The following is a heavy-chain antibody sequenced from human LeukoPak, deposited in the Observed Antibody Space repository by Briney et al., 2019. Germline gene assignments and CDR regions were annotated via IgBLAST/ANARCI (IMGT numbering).Heavy chain of an antibody. J-gene: IGHJ4*02. D-gene: IGHD2-15*01. Sequence: SETLSLTCTVSGGSISSSSYYWGWIRQPPGKGLEWIGSIYYSGSTYYNPSLKSRVTISVDTSKNQFSLKLSSRTAADTAVYYCARRCSGGSCPAGFDYWGQGTLVTVSS. V-gene: IGHV4-39*01. CDR1: GGSISSSSYY. CDR2: IYYSGST. CDR3: ARRCSGGSCPAGFDY.